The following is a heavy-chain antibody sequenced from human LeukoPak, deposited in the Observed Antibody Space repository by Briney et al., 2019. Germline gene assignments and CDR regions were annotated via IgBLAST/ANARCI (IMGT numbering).Heavy chain of an antibody. D-gene: IGHD3-3*01. V-gene: IGHV4-59*01. CDR1: GGSINSSY. J-gene: IGHJ6*02. Sequence: SETLSLTCTVSGGSINSSYWRWTRHPPGKGLEGGGYSYYRESTNYNPSLKSRVPLPVDTPKNQFSLKLRSLAAAYTAVYYCARAYDGSYGMDVWGQGSTVTVSS. CDR2: SYYREST. CDR3: ARAYDGSYGMDV.